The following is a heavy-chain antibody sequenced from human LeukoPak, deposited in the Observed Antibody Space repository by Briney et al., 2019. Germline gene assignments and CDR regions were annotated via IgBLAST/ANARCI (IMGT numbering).Heavy chain of an antibody. CDR1: GYTFTSYD. J-gene: IGHJ5*02. D-gene: IGHD4-17*01. CDR3: ARGRMSYGDYELYDP. V-gene: IGHV1-8*03. CDR2: MNPNSGNT. Sequence: ASVKVSCKASGYTFTSYDINWVRQATGQGLEWMGWMNPNSGNTGYAQKFQGRVTVTRNTSISTAYMELSSLRSEDTAVYYCARGRMSYGDYELYDPWGQGTLVTVSS.